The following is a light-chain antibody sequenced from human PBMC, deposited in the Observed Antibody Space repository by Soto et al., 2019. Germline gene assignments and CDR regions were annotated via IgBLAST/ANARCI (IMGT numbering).Light chain of an antibody. CDR2: SNN. CDR3: AAWDDSLNGSYV. V-gene: IGLV1-44*01. J-gene: IGLJ1*01. Sequence: QSVLTQPPSASGTPGQRGTISCSGSSSNIGSNTVNWYQQLPGTAPKLLLDSNNQRPSGVPDRFSGYQSGTSASLAISGLQSEDEADYSCAAWDDSLNGSYVFGTGTKRTVL. CDR1: SSNIGSNT.